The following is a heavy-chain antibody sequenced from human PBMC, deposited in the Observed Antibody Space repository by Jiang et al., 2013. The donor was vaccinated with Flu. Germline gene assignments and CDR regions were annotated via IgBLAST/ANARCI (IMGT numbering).Heavy chain of an antibody. CDR2: IYPGDSDT. CDR1: GYSFTNYW. V-gene: IGHV5-51*03. J-gene: IGHJ3*02. CDR3: ARFWAPMENEAFHI. D-gene: IGHD3-10*01. Sequence: GAEVKKPGESLKISCKSSGYSFTNYWIAWVRQMPGKGLEWMGIIYPGDSDTIYSPSFQGQVTISADKSISTAYLQWSSLKASDTAMYYCARFWAPMENEAFHIWGQGTMVTVSS.